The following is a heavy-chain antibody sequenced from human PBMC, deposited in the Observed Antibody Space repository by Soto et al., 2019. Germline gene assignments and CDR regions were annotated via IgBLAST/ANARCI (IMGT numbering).Heavy chain of an antibody. D-gene: IGHD5-18*01. CDR2: IYYSGSA. Sequence: LSLTSTVSGGSISSYYWSWIRQPPGKGLEWIGYIYYSGSANYNPSLKSRVTISVDTSKNQFSLKLSSVTAADTAVYYCTISMVTIDYWGQGKPVSV. V-gene: IGHV4-59*12. CDR3: TISMVTIDY. CDR1: GGSISSYY. J-gene: IGHJ4*02.